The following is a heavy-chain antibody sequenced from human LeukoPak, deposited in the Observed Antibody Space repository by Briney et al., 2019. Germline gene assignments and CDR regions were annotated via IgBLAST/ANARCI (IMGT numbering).Heavy chain of an antibody. CDR1: GFTFSSYA. V-gene: IGHV3-23*01. CDR2: ISGSGGCT. D-gene: IGHD4-23*01. Sequence: PGGSLRLSCAASGFTFSSYAMSWVRQAPGKGLEWVSAISGSGGCTYYADSVKGRFTISRDNSKNTLYLQMNSLRAEDTAVYYCAKMSGGNPVLDYWGQGTLVTVSS. CDR3: AKMSGGNPVLDY. J-gene: IGHJ4*02.